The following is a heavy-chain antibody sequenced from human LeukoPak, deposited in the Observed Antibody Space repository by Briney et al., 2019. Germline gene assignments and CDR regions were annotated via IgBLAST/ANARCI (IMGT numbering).Heavy chain of an antibody. D-gene: IGHD3-10*01. J-gene: IGHJ4*02. CDR3: ARKVGLLWFGELDY. CDR2: INHSGSI. CDR1: GGSFSGYC. Sequence: SETLSLTCAVYGGSFSGYCWSWIRQPPGKGLEWIGEINHSGSINYNPSLKSRVTISVDTSKNQFSLKLSSVTAADTAVYYCARKVGLLWFGELDYWGQGTLVTVSS. V-gene: IGHV4-34*01.